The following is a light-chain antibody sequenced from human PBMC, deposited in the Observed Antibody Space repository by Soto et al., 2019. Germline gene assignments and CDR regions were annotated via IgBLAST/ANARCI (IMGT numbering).Light chain of an antibody. Sequence: DIVLTQSPGTLSLSPGERATLSCRASQSVSSNYLAWYQQKPGQAPRLLIYGASTRATGIPDRFSGSGSGTDFTLTISRLEPEDFAVYYCQLYDNSLYTFGQGTNLDIK. J-gene: IGKJ2*01. CDR1: QSVSSNY. CDR3: QLYDNSLYT. V-gene: IGKV3-20*01. CDR2: GAS.